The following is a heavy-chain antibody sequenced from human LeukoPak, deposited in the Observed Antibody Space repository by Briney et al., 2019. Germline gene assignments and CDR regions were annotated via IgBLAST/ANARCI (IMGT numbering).Heavy chain of an antibody. CDR2: INPNSGGT. Sequence: ASVKVSCKASGYTFTGYYVHWVRQAPGQGLEWMGWINPNSGGTNYAQKFQGRVTMTRDTSISTAYMELSRLRSDDTAVYYCRTDRYGDYGDYIDYWGQGTLVTVPS. D-gene: IGHD4-17*01. CDR3: RTDRYGDYGDYIDY. V-gene: IGHV1-2*02. CDR1: GYTFTGYY. J-gene: IGHJ4*02.